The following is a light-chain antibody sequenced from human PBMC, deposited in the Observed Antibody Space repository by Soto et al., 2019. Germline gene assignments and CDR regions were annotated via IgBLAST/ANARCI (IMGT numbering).Light chain of an antibody. CDR3: SSYAGSNIVL. CDR2: EVS. J-gene: IGLJ2*01. CDR1: SSDVGGYNY. Sequence: QPVLTQPPSASGSPGQSVTISCTGTSSDVGGYNYVSWYQQHPGKAPELMIYEVSKRPSGVPDRFSGSRSGNTASLTVSGLQAEDEADYYCSSYAGSNIVLFGGGTKLTVL. V-gene: IGLV2-8*01.